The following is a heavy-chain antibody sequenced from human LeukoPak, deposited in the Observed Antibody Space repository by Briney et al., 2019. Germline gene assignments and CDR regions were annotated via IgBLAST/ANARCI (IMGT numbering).Heavy chain of an antibody. CDR3: TRVLWFGESNYFDY. CDR2: IRSKAYGGTT. Sequence: GRSLRLSCKASGFTFGDYAMSWVRQAPGKGLEWVGFIRSKAYGGTTEYAASVKDRFTISRDDSKSIAYLQMNSLKTEDTAVYYCTRVLWFGESNYFDYWGQGTLVTVSS. CDR1: GFTFGDYA. D-gene: IGHD3-10*01. V-gene: IGHV3-49*04. J-gene: IGHJ4*02.